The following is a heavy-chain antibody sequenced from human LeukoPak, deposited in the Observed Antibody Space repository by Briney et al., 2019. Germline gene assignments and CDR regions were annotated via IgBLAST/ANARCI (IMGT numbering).Heavy chain of an antibody. CDR2: FYVGGAT. Sequence: PGGSLRLSCAVSGFSVTNNYMSWVHQAPGKGLEWVSVFYVGGATYYADSVKGRFTISRDNSENTLYLQMKSLRAEDTAVYYCARGDGYNFFDYWGQGTLVTVSS. CDR3: ARGDGYNFFDY. CDR1: GFSVTNNY. D-gene: IGHD5-24*01. V-gene: IGHV3-53*01. J-gene: IGHJ4*02.